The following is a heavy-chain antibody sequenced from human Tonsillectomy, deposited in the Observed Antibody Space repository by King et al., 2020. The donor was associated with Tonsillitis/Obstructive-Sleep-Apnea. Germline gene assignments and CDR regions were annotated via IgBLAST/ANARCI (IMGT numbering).Heavy chain of an antibody. D-gene: IGHD2-21*01. Sequence: VQLQQSGPGLVKPSQTLSLTCALSGDSVSSNSASWNWIRQSPSRGLEWLGRTYYRSKWYNDYAISVKSRITINPDTAKNQFSLHLNSVTPEDTAVYYCSSGARDCGDDCYLEYWGQGTVVTVSS. CDR1: GDSVSSNSAS. J-gene: IGHJ4*02. CDR2: TYYRSKWYN. V-gene: IGHV6-1*02. CDR3: SSGARDCGDDCYLEY.